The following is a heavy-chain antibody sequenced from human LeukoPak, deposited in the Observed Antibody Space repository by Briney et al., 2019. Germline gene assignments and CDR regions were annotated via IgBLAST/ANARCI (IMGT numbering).Heavy chain of an antibody. J-gene: IGHJ4*02. CDR3: AREKSRSSSYDYFDY. CDR1: GGSISSYY. CDR2: IYTSGST. D-gene: IGHD6-13*01. Sequence: PSETLSLTCTVSGGSISSYYWSWIRQPAGKGLEWIGRIYTSGSTNYNPSLKSRVTMSVDTSKNQFSLKLSSVTAADTAVYYCAREKSRSSSYDYFDYWGQGTLVTVSS. V-gene: IGHV4-4*07.